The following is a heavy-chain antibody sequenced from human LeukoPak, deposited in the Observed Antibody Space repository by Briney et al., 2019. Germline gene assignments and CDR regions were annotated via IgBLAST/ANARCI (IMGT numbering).Heavy chain of an antibody. CDR3: ARAYRGYGSGSLVFDR. V-gene: IGHV4-61*02. CDR1: GGSISSDNYY. Sequence: IPSQTLSLTCTVSGGSISSDNYYWSWIRQPAGKGLEWFGRIYTSGSTNYNPSLKSRVTISVDTSKNQFSLKLSSVTAADTAVYYWARAYRGYGSGSLVFDRWGQGTLVTVSS. J-gene: IGHJ5*02. D-gene: IGHD3-10*01. CDR2: IYTSGST.